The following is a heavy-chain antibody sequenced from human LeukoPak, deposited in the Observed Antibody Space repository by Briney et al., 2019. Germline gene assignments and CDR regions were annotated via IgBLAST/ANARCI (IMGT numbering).Heavy chain of an antibody. V-gene: IGHV3-30*02. CDR1: GFTFSSYG. J-gene: IGHJ6*03. Sequence: GGSLRLSCAASGFTFSSYGMHWVRQAPGKGLEWVAFIRYDGSNKYYADSVKDRFTISRDNSKNTLYLQMNSLRAEDTAVYYCAKVFRYYGSGSYYYYYYYYMDVWGKGTTVTISS. D-gene: IGHD3-10*01. CDR2: IRYDGSNK. CDR3: AKVFRYYGSGSYYYYYYYYMDV.